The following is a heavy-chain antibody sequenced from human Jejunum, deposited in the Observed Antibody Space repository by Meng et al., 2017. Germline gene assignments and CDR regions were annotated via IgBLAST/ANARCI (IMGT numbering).Heavy chain of an antibody. Sequence: GGSLRLSCAGPGSAFSSFAMNWVRQAPGKGLEWVAVTSPDESEKYYADSAKGRFTISRDNSKDTLFLQMNSLRAEDTAIYYCARENYYRSGVLGAFDIWGQGTMVTVSS. CDR2: TSPDESEK. CDR1: GSAFSSFA. J-gene: IGHJ3*02. V-gene: IGHV3-30*04. CDR3: ARENYYRSGVLGAFDI. D-gene: IGHD3-10*01.